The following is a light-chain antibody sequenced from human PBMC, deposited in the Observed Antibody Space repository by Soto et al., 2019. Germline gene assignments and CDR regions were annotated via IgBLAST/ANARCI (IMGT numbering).Light chain of an antibody. CDR1: QTISNNY. CDR3: QQRSNSPWT. CDR2: AVS. J-gene: IGKJ1*01. V-gene: IGKV3D-20*02. Sequence: EIVLTQSPGTLTLSPGESAALSCRASQTISNNYLVWYRQKPGQAPRLLIYAVSSRAAGIPDRFSGSGSGTDFALTIARLEPEDSAVYYCQQRSNSPWTFGQGTSVEI.